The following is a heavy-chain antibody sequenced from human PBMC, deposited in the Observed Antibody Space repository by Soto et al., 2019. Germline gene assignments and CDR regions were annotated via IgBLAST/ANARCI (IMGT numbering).Heavy chain of an antibody. CDR3: ARGDSTDCSNGVCSFFYNHDMDV. CDR1: GYSFTDYH. J-gene: IGHJ6*02. Sequence: ASVKVSCKASGYSFTDYHIHWVRQAPEQGLEWLGRINPKSGGTSTAQKFQGWVTMTTDTSISTASMELTRLTSDDTAIYYCARGDSTDCSNGVCSFFYNHDMDVWGQGTTVTVSS. D-gene: IGHD2-8*01. V-gene: IGHV1-2*04. CDR2: INPKSGGT.